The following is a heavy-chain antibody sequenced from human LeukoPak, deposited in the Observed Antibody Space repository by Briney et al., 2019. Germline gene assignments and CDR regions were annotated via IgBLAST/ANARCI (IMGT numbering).Heavy chain of an antibody. CDR2: IYSGGSK. D-gene: IGHD6-13*01. V-gene: IGHV3-53*01. Sequence: GGSLRLSCAASGFTVSSNYMSWVRQAPGKGLEWVSVIYSGGSKYYADSVKGRFTISRDNSKNTLYLQMNSLRAEDTAVYYCARSSYSSSWYDYWGQGTLVTVSS. J-gene: IGHJ4*02. CDR3: ARSSYSSSWYDY. CDR1: GFTVSSNY.